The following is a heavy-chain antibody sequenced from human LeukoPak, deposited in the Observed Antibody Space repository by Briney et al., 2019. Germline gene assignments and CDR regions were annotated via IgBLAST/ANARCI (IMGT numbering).Heavy chain of an antibody. Sequence: PSETLSLTCTVSGGSISSYYWSWIRQPPGKGLEWIGYIYYSGCTNYNPSLKSRVTISVDTSKNQFSLKLSSVTAADTAVYYCARATLWFGELLSGDYYYYYMDVWGKGTTVTVSS. CDR2: IYYSGCT. CDR1: GGSISSYY. CDR3: ARATLWFGELLSGDYYYYYMDV. J-gene: IGHJ6*03. V-gene: IGHV4-59*01. D-gene: IGHD3-10*01.